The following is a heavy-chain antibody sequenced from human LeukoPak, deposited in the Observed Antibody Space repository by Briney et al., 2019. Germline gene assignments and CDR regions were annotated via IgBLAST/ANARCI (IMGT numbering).Heavy chain of an antibody. Sequence: GGSLRLSCAASGFTFTDARMNWVRQAPGKGLEWVGHVRGKTHGGTTDYAAPVNGRFTISRDDSKDTLYLQMNSLQTEDTAVYFCTTGYASSWYSWGQGTLVTVSS. CDR3: TTGYASSWYS. V-gene: IGHV3-15*01. CDR2: VRGKTHGGTT. J-gene: IGHJ4*02. CDR1: GFTFTDAR. D-gene: IGHD6-13*01.